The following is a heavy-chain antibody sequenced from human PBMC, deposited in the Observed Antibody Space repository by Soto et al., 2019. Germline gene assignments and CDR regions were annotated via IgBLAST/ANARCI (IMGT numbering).Heavy chain of an antibody. CDR1: GGTFSSYA. V-gene: IGHV1-69*13. J-gene: IGHJ4*02. D-gene: IGHD2-15*01. Sequence: SVKVSCKASGGTFSSYAISWVRQAPGQGLEWMGGIIPIFDTANYAQKFQGRVTITADESTSTAYMELSSLRSEDTAVYYCARGPPYCSGGSCYSRGHYYFDYWGQGTLVTVSS. CDR2: IIPIFDTA. CDR3: ARGPPYCSGGSCYSRGHYYFDY.